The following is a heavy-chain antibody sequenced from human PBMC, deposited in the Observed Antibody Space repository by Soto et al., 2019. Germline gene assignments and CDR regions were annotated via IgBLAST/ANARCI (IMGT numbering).Heavy chain of an antibody. D-gene: IGHD3-22*01. CDR2: INHSGST. V-gene: IGHV4-34*01. Sequence: QVQLQQWGAGLLKPSETLSLTCAVYGGSFSGCYWSWIRQPPGKGLEWIGEINHSGSTNYNPSLTSRATISVDKFKSQFSLKLSSLTAAGTAVYYCARTYYYDSSGYPEYWVQGTLVTVSS. J-gene: IGHJ4*02. CDR3: ARTYYYDSSGYPEY. CDR1: GGSFSGCY.